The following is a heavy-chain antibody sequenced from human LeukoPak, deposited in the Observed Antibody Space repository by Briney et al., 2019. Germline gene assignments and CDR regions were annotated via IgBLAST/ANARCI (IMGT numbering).Heavy chain of an antibody. Sequence: PGGSLRLSCAASGFIFSSYEMNWVRQAPGKGLVWVSRINTDGSYTSYADSVKGRFTISRDNAKNTLYLQMNSLRADDTAVYYCATDLTAPEDYWGQGTLVTVSS. CDR2: INTDGSYT. V-gene: IGHV3-74*01. CDR3: ATDLTAPEDY. CDR1: GFIFSSYE. J-gene: IGHJ4*02.